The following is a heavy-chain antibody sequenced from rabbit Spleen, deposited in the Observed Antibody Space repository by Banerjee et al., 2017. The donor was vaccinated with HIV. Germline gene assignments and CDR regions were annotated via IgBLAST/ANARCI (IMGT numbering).Heavy chain of an antibody. CDR2: IYAGSSGST. J-gene: IGHJ6*01. Sequence: QSLEESGGDLVKPGASLTLTCTASGFSFSSDYYMCWVRQAPGKGLECIACIYAGSSGSTYYTSWAKGRFTVSKTSSTTVTLQMTSLTAADTATYFCARDTGSSFSSYGMDLWGQGTLVTVS. D-gene: IGHD8-1*01. V-gene: IGHV1S40*01. CDR3: ARDTGSSFSSYGMDL. CDR1: GFSFSSDYY.